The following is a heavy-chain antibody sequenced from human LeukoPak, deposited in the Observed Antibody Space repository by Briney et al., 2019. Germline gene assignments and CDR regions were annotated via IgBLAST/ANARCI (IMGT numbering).Heavy chain of an antibody. CDR3: TRVHYYASGTYMALDY. J-gene: IGHJ4*02. CDR2: IGGSGVST. CDR1: GFTFSTYG. D-gene: IGHD3-10*01. V-gene: IGHV3-23*01. Sequence: GGSLRLSCAAAGFTFSTYGMTWVRQAPGKGLEWVSAIGGSGVSTYYADSVKGRFTISRDNSRNTLYLQMNSLRAEDTAVYYCTRVHYYASGTYMALDYWGQGTLVTVSS.